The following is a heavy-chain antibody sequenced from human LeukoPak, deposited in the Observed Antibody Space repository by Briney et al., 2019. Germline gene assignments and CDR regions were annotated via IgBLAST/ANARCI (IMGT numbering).Heavy chain of an antibody. J-gene: IGHJ3*02. CDR1: GGSISSYY. CDR3: ARGSSGFNGGAFDI. CDR2: IYYSGST. Sequence: SETLSLTCTVSGGSISSYYWSWIRQPPGKGLEWIGYIYYSGSTNYNPSLKSRVTISVDTSKNQFSLKLSSVTAADTAVYYCARGSSGFNGGAFDIWGRGTMVTVSS. D-gene: IGHD6-19*01. V-gene: IGHV4-59*01.